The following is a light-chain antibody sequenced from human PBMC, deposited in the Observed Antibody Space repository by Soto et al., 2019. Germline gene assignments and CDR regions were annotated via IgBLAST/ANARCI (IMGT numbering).Light chain of an antibody. V-gene: IGKV3D-15*01. J-gene: IGKJ5*01. CDR1: QTISTI. CDR3: QQYNDWPVT. Sequence: EIVMTQSPATLSVSPGERATLSCRASQTISTILAWYQQKPGQAPRRLIYAASIRATGVPARFSGSGSGTDFTLTISSLQSEDFAIYYCQQYNDWPVTFGQGTRLEI. CDR2: AAS.